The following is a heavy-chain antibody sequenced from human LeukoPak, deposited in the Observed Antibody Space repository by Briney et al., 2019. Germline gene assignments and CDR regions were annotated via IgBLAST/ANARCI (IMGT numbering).Heavy chain of an antibody. Sequence: SETLSLTCTVSGGSISSSSYYWGWIRQPPGKGLEWIGSIYYSGSTNYNPSLKSRVTISVDTSKNQFSLKLSSVTAADTAVYYCARVVGHKGWFDPWGQGTLVTVSS. CDR2: IYYSGST. CDR1: GGSISSSSYY. J-gene: IGHJ5*02. V-gene: IGHV4-39*07. CDR3: ARVVGHKGWFDP.